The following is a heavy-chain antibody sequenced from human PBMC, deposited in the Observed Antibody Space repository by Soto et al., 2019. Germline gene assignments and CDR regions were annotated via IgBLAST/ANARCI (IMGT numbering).Heavy chain of an antibody. Sequence: QVQLVESGGGVVQPGRSLRLSCAASGFTFSSYAMHWVRQAPGTGLEWVAVISYEGSNKYYADSVKGRFTISRDNSKNTLYLQMNSRRTEDTAVYYCARVLGGMATVPFDYWGQGALVTVSS. CDR2: ISYEGSNK. D-gene: IGHD4-4*01. CDR3: ARVLGGMATVPFDY. J-gene: IGHJ4*02. CDR1: GFTFSSYA. V-gene: IGHV3-30-3*01.